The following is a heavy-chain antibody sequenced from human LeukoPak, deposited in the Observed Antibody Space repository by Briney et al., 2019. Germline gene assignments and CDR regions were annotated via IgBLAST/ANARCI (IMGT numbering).Heavy chain of an antibody. CDR3: ARGDYYDSSGHFDY. CDR1: GGSISSYY. D-gene: IGHD3-22*01. Sequence: PSETLSLTCTVSGGSISSYYWSWIRQPPGKGLEWIGYIYYSGSTNYNPSLKSRVTISVDTSKNQFSLKLSSVTAADTAVYYCARGDYYDSSGHFDYWGQGTLVTVSS. CDR2: IYYSGST. J-gene: IGHJ4*02. V-gene: IGHV4-59*01.